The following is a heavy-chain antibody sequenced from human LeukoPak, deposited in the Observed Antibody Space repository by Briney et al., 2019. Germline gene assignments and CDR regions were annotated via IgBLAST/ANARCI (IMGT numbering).Heavy chain of an antibody. CDR3: ARAQSYYDY. CDR2: SSAGNSNT. Sequence: ASVKVSCKASGYPFTDYAIHWVRQAPGQRLEWMGWSSAGNSNTKLSQEFQGRVTITRDTSASTAYMELSSLRSEDMALYYCARAQSYYDYWGQGTLVTVSS. V-gene: IGHV1-3*02. CDR1: GYPFTDYA. J-gene: IGHJ4*02.